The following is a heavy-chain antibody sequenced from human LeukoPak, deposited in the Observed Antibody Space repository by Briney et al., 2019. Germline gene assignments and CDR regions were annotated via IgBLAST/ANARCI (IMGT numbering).Heavy chain of an antibody. CDR1: GYSFTAYY. V-gene: IGHV1-2*02. CDR2: INPNSGDT. CDR3: ASKGAGYCRSTTCQGAFDI. J-gene: IGHJ3*02. Sequence: ASVKVSCKPSGYSFTAYYMHLVRQAPGQGLEWMGWINPNSGDTKYAQNFQDRVTMTWDTSVSTAYMELSSLTSDDTAMYYCASKGAGYCRSTTCQGAFDIWGQGSMVIVSS. D-gene: IGHD2-2*01.